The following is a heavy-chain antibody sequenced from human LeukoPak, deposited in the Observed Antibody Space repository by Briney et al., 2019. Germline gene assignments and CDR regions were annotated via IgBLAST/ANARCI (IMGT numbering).Heavy chain of an antibody. V-gene: IGHV5-51*01. Sequence: GKSLKISCKGSGFTFTNYWIGWVRPMPGKGLEWMGIIYPADSDTRYSPSFQGQVTISADKSINTAYLQWSSLKASDTAMYYCARLDGSGTYWIPFDYWGQGALVTVSS. J-gene: IGHJ4*02. CDR1: GFTFTNYW. CDR3: ARLDGSGTYWIPFDY. D-gene: IGHD3-10*01. CDR2: IYPADSDT.